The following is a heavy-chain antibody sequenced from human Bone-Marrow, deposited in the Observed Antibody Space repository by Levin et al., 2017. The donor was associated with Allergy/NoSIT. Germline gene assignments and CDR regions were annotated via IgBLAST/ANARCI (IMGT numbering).Heavy chain of an antibody. CDR2: IYPSDSDS. D-gene: IGHD4-17*01. CDR3: ARRGLGTTGEAFDF. V-gene: IGHV5-51*01. CDR1: GYTFTNYW. J-gene: IGHJ3*01. Sequence: GESLKISCKASGYTFTNYWIAWVRQMPGKGLEPMGIIYPSDSDSRYLPSFEGQVSFSVDTFTSVAYLQWSSLEVADTAVYFCARRGLGTTGEAFDFWGQGTPVTVSS.